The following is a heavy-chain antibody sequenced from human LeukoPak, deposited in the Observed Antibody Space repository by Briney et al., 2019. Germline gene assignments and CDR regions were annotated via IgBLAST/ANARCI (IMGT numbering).Heavy chain of an antibody. Sequence: GGSLRLSCAASGFTFNTYSMNWVRQAPGKGLEWVSSISSGDSYISYADSVKGRFTVSRDNAKKSLYLQMNSLRAEDTAVYYCARGDYYDSSGYYFPDAFDIWGQGTMVTVSS. D-gene: IGHD3-22*01. CDR2: ISSGDSYI. V-gene: IGHV3-21*01. CDR1: GFTFNTYS. J-gene: IGHJ3*02. CDR3: ARGDYYDSSGYYFPDAFDI.